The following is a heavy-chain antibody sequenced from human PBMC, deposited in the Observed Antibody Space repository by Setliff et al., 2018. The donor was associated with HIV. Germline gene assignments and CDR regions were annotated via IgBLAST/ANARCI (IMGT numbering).Heavy chain of an antibody. D-gene: IGHD4-17*01. J-gene: IGHJ4*02. Sequence: PGGSLRLSCATSGFTFSPYAIHWVRQAPGKGLEWVSAISGSGRGTYYADSVKGRFTISRDNAKNTLYLQMISLRAEDTAVYYCARGGARGEYGYFDYWGQGTLVTVSS. CDR3: ARGGARGEYGYFDY. CDR2: ISGSGRGT. V-gene: IGHV3-23*01. CDR1: GFTFSPYA.